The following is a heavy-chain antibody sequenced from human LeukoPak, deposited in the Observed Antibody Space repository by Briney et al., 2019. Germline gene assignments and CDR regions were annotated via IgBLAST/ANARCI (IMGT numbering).Heavy chain of an antibody. D-gene: IGHD5-24*01. Sequence: PSETLSLSCNVSGGSISSGSNYWGWIRQPPGKTLEWIGSIYSSGSTYYNPSLKSRVFILMDTSKNHFSLTLSSVTAADTAVYYCARDHRGGLQLRYRWFDPWGQGTLVTVSS. J-gene: IGHJ5*02. V-gene: IGHV4-39*07. CDR3: ARDHRGGLQLRYRWFDP. CDR1: GGSISSGSNY. CDR2: IYSSGST.